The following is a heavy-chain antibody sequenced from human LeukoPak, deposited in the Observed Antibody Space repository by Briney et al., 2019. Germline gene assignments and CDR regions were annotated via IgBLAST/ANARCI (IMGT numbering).Heavy chain of an antibody. V-gene: IGHV3-7*01. CDR3: ARENWEKYNDLWSGSLTD. CDR1: GFTFSSYA. J-gene: IGHJ4*02. Sequence: PGGSLRLSCAASGFTFSSYAMSWVRQAPGKGLEWVANIKQDGSGKYYVDSVKGRFTISRDNAMNSLYLQMNCLRAEDTAVYYCARENWEKYNDLWSGSLTDWGQGTLVTVSS. D-gene: IGHD3-3*01. CDR2: IKQDGSGK.